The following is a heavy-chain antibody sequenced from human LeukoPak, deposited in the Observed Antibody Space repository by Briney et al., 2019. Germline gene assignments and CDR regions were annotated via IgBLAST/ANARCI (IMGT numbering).Heavy chain of an antibody. Sequence: ASVKVSCKASRYTFTDYYIHWVRQAPGQGLEWMGWINPDSGTTNYAQKFQGRVTMTRDTSINTAYMDLNRLRYDDTAVYYCARSNEGPYYFDFWGQETLVTVSS. CDR3: ARSNEGPYYFDF. V-gene: IGHV1-2*02. J-gene: IGHJ4*02. CDR2: INPDSGTT. CDR1: RYTFTDYY.